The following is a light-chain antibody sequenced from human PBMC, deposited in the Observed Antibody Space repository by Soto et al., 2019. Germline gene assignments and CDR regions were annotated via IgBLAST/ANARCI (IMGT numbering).Light chain of an antibody. CDR3: QLYNSFSRELP. V-gene: IGKV1-5*01. CDR2: DFF. CDR1: LIVAGR. J-gene: IGKJ4*01. Sequence: DIHMTQSPSNLSESIGDRVTITYPASLIVAGRLARYQQKPGKAPRLLIYDFFILQIVFPSTFSGSVSGTEFTLTISSLQPEDFGTYYCQLYNSFSRELPFGGGT.